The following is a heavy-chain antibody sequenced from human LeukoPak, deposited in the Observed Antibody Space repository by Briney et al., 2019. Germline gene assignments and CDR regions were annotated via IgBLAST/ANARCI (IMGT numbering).Heavy chain of an antibody. CDR3: ARARSVWGSYRYPDAFDI. J-gene: IGHJ3*02. CDR2: IYYSGST. Sequence: SETLSLTCTVSGGSISSGGYYWSWIRQHPGKGLEWIGYIYYSGSTYYNPSLKSRVTISVDTSKNQFSLKLSSVTAADTAVYYCARARSVWGSYRYPDAFDIWGQGTMATVSS. V-gene: IGHV4-31*03. CDR1: GGSISSGGYY. D-gene: IGHD3-16*02.